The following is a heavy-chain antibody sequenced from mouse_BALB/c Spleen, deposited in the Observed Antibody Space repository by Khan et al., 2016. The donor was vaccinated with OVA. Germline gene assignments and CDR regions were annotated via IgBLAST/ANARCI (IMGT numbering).Heavy chain of an antibody. J-gene: IGHJ3*01. CDR1: GFTFSTYC. V-gene: IGHV5-6*01. CDR2: INTGGHYT. D-gene: IGHD1-1*02. Sequence: EVELVESGGDLVKTGGSLKLSCAASGFTFSTYCMSWVRQTPDKRLEWVATINTGGHYTYYIDSVKGRFTISRDNADNVLYLQMTNLRSEDTAMYYGARLAYYYNSEAVAYWGQGTLVTVSA. CDR3: ARLAYYYNSEAVAY.